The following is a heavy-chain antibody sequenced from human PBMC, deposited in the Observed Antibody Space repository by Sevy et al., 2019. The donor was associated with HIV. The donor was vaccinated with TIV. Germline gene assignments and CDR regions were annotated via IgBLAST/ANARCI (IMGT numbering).Heavy chain of an antibody. CDR3: AGENAWGRGYS. Sequence: SETLSLTCTVSGGSITSLYWNWIRQPPGKGLEWIANIYYNGHINYNPPLKSRVTLSLDTSKNQFSLRLSSVTAADTAMYYCAGENAWGRGYSWGQGTLLTVSS. J-gene: IGHJ4*02. D-gene: IGHD1-26*01. CDR1: GGSITSLY. V-gene: IGHV4-59*08. CDR2: IYYNGHI.